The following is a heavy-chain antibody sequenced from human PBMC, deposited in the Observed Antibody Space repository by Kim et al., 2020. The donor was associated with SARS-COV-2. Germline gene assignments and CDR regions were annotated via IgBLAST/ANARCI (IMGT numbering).Heavy chain of an antibody. CDR3: ARLRITMIVVVLGWFDP. Sequence: SETLSLTCTVSGGSISSSSYYWGWIRQPPGKGLEWIGSIYYSGSTYYNPSLKSRVTLSVDTSKNQFSLKLSSVTAADTAVYYCARLRITMIVVVLGWFDPWGQGTLVTVSS. J-gene: IGHJ5*02. D-gene: IGHD3-22*01. CDR1: GGSISSSSYY. CDR2: IYYSGST. V-gene: IGHV4-39*01.